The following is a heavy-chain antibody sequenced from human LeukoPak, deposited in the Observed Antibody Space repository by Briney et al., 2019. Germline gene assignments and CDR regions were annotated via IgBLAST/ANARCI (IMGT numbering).Heavy chain of an antibody. CDR3: AKDHPSGYCFDY. Sequence: TGGSLRLSCAASGFTFSSSAMSWVRQAPGKGLEWVSAISAGGETTYYADSLKGRFTISRDNSKSILYLQMNSLRADDTAIYYCAKDHPSGYCFDYWGQGTLVTVSS. J-gene: IGHJ4*02. D-gene: IGHD1-14*01. CDR2: ISAGGETT. CDR1: GFTFSSSA. V-gene: IGHV3-23*01.